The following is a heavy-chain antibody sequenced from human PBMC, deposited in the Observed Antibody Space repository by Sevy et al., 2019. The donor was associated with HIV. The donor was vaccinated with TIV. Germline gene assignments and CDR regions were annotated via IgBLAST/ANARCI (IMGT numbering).Heavy chain of an antibody. CDR1: GYTFTNYY. Sequence: ASVKVSCKASGYTFTNYYMHWVRQAPGQGLEWMGIINPSGGSTNYAQKFQGRVTMTRDTSTSTVYMELSSLRSEDTAEYYCARVYYYDYSGPGYWGQGTLVTVSS. D-gene: IGHD3-22*01. J-gene: IGHJ4*02. CDR3: ARVYYYDYSGPGY. CDR2: INPSGGST. V-gene: IGHV1-46*01.